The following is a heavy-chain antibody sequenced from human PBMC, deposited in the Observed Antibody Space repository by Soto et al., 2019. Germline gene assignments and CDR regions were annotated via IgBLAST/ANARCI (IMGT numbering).Heavy chain of an antibody. CDR2: ISAYNGNT. J-gene: IGHJ5*02. CDR1: GYTFTSYG. D-gene: IGHD2-2*01. CDR3: ARGVIVVVPAAEPGWFDP. V-gene: IGHV1-18*04. Sequence: VASVKVSCKXSGYTFTSYGISWVRQAPGQGLEWMGWISAYNGNTNYAQKLQGRVTMTTDTSTSTAYMELRSLRSDDTAVYYCARGVIVVVPAAEPGWFDPWGQGTLVTVSS.